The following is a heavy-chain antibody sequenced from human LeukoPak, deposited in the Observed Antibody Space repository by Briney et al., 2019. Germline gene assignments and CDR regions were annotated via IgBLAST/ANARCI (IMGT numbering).Heavy chain of an antibody. Sequence: GGSLRLSCAVSGLSVSTTNMRWVRQSPEKGLEWVSLIYSGSDTYYIDSVKGRFTVSRDNSKNMLYLQMNSLRAEDTAVYYCAKVFHGSNWSPFEYWGQGILVTVSA. CDR3: AKVFHGSNWSPFEY. V-gene: IGHV3-53*01. CDR1: GLSVSTTN. CDR2: IYSGSDT. J-gene: IGHJ4*02. D-gene: IGHD6-13*01.